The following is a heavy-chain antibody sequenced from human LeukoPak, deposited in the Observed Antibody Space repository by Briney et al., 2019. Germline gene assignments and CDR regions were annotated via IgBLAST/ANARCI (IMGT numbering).Heavy chain of an antibody. D-gene: IGHD6-19*01. Sequence: GGSLRLSCAASGFTFSSFAMTWVRQAPGKGLEWVSGISWNSGSVGYADSVKGRFTISRDNAKNSLYLQMNSLRAEDTALYYCAKGSSGPFDYWGQGTLVTVSS. CDR1: GFTFSSFA. J-gene: IGHJ4*02. CDR3: AKGSSGPFDY. CDR2: ISWNSGSV. V-gene: IGHV3-9*01.